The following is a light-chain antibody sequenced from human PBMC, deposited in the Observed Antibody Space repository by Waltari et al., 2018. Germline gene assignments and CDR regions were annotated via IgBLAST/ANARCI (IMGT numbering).Light chain of an antibody. J-gene: IGKJ4*01. V-gene: IGKV3-11*01. CDR2: DAS. CDR3: QHRSNWPPGLT. Sequence: EIVLTQSPATLSLSPGERVTLSCRASQTVSSYVARYQQIPGQAPRLLIYDASIRVPGTPARFSGSGSVTDFTLTISSLEPEDFAVYYCQHRSNWPPGLTFGGGTKVEIK. CDR1: QTVSSY.